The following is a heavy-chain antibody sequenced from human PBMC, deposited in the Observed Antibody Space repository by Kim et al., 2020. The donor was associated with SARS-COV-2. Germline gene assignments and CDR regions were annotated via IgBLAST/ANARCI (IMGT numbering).Heavy chain of an antibody. CDR2: IYYSGST. CDR3: ARHGSSYGLSY. D-gene: IGHD5-18*01. J-gene: IGHJ4*02. Sequence: SETLSLTCPVSRGSISTYYWRWIRQPPGKGLEWIGYIYYSGSTNYNPSLKSRVTISVDTSKNQFSLKLSSVTAADTAVYYCARHGSSYGLSYWGQGTLVT. CDR1: RGSISTYY. V-gene: IGHV4-59*08.